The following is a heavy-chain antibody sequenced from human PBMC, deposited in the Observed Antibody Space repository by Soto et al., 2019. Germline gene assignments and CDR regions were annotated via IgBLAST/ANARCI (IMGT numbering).Heavy chain of an antibody. CDR1: GFTFSSYA. CDR3: AKAYTSITIFGAQKNWFDP. V-gene: IGHV3-23*01. CDR2: ISGSGGST. Sequence: PGGSLRLSCAASGFTFSSYAMSWVRQAPGKGLDWVSAISGSGGSTYYADSVKGRFTISRDNSKNTLYLQMNSLRAEDTAVYYCAKAYTSITIFGAQKNWFDPWGQGTLVTVSS. D-gene: IGHD3-3*01. J-gene: IGHJ5*02.